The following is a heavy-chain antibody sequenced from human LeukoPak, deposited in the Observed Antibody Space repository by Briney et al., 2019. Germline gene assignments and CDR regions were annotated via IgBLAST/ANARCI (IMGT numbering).Heavy chain of an antibody. D-gene: IGHD2-21*02. CDR3: ARAAVTAPLGGYYYYYYTDV. V-gene: IGHV1-69*13. CDR2: IIPIFGTA. J-gene: IGHJ6*03. Sequence: ASVKVSCKASGGTFSSYAISWVRQAPGQGLEWMGGIIPIFGTANYAQKFQGRVTITADESTSTAYMELSSLRSEDTAVYYCARAAVTAPLGGYYYYYYTDVWGKGTTVTISS. CDR1: GGTFSSYA.